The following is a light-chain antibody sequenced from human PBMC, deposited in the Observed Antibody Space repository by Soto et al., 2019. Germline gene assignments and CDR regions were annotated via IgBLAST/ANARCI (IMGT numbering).Light chain of an antibody. Sequence: IVLTKSPGTLSLSPGERGTLSCRASLSVRSSYLAWYQQRPGQPPRLLMDGATRATGIPDRFSGGGSGTDFTLTISRLEPEDFAVYYCQQFSSYPLTFGGGTKVDIK. V-gene: IGKV3-20*01. CDR1: LSVRSSY. J-gene: IGKJ4*01. CDR2: GA. CDR3: QQFSSYPLT.